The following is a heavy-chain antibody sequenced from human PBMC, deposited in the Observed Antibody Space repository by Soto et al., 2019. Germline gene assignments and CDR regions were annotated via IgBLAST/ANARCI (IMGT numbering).Heavy chain of an antibody. CDR3: ARDLWGYCGTDCYPLDV. D-gene: IGHD2-21*02. J-gene: IGHJ6*02. CDR2: LYNSGST. V-gene: IGHV4-59*01. CDR1: GCSSRSYY. Sequence: SETLSLTCTVSGCSSRSYYWSWIRQAPGKGLEWIGYLYNSGSTVYNPSLKSRVTISVDTSKNQFSLKLNSVTAADTAVYYCARDLWGYCGTDCYPLDVWGQGTTVTVSS.